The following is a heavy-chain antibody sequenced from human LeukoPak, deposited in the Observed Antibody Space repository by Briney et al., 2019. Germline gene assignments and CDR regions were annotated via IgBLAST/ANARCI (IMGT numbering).Heavy chain of an antibody. CDR3: AVIGGSRDYFIDY. CDR1: GGSISSGVHY. D-gene: IGHD5-24*01. J-gene: IGHJ4*02. CDR2: ISYSGNT. V-gene: IGHV4-30-4*02. Sequence: SETLSLTCTVSGGSISSGVHYWSWLRQPPGKGPEWIGYISYSGNTDYNPSLKSRVTISVDTSKSQFSLKLSSVTAADTAVYYCAVIGGSRDYFIDYWGQGTLVTVSS.